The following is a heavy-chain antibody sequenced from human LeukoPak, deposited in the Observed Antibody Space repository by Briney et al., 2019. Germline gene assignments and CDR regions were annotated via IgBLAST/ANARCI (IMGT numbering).Heavy chain of an antibody. CDR3: VSAPNSYYLDH. Sequence: GGSLRLSCAASGFTFSRYCMSWVRQAPGRGLEWVANIKEDGSEKYYVDSVEGRFAISRDNTKNSLYLQMNSLRAEDTAVYYCVSAPNSYYLDHWGQGTLVTVSS. CDR1: GFTFSRYC. V-gene: IGHV3-7*01. CDR2: IKEDGSEK. J-gene: IGHJ4*02.